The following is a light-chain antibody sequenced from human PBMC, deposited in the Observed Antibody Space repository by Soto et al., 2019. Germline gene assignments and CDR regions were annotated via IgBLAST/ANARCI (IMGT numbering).Light chain of an antibody. CDR2: EVS. J-gene: IGLJ2*01. V-gene: IGLV2-14*01. CDR1: SSDVGGYNY. CDR3: SSYTSSSTLVV. Sequence: QSALTQPASVSGSPGQSITISCTGTSSDVGGYNYVSWYQQHPGKAPKLMIYEVSNRPSGVSNRFSDSKSGNTASRTISGLQAEDEDEYYCSSYTSSSTLVVFGGGTKLTVL.